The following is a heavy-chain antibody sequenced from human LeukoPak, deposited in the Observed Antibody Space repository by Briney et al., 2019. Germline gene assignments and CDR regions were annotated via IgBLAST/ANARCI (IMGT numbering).Heavy chain of an antibody. Sequence: SETLSLTCTVSGGSISSYYWSWIRQPAGKGLEWIGRIYTSGSTNYNPSLKSRVTISVDKSKNQFSLKLSSVTAADTAVYYCARDLAGYYDSSAIDYFDYWGQGTVVTVSS. CDR1: GGSISSYY. D-gene: IGHD3-22*01. CDR3: ARDLAGYYDSSAIDYFDY. CDR2: IYTSGST. J-gene: IGHJ4*02. V-gene: IGHV4-4*07.